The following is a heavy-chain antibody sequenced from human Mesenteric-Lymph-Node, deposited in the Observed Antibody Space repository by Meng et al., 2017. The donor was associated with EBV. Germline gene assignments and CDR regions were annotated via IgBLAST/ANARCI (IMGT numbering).Heavy chain of an antibody. D-gene: IGHD2-15*01. J-gene: IGHJ4*02. CDR2: IYYNVRT. Sequence: QVQLQQAGPGLVKPSEALSHTCSVSGGSVSSGTYYWSGMRLPPGKGLEWIGHIYYNVRTNNTPSLKSRVTISLYTSKNQFSLNLSSMTAADTAVYYCVKGAAVGPRYFGSWGQGALVTVSS. CDR1: GGSVSSGTYY. V-gene: IGHV4-61*01. CDR3: VKGAAVGPRYFGS.